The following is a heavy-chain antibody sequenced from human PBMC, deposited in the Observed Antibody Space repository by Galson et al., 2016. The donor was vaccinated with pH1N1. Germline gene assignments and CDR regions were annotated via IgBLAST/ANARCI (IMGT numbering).Heavy chain of an antibody. CDR2: ISGSGGST. V-gene: IGHV3-23*01. J-gene: IGHJ6*02. D-gene: IGHD2-2*01. CDR3: AKDIGYCSSTSCQYYYYYGMDV. CDR1: GFTFSSYA. Sequence: SLRLSCAASGFTFSSYAMSRVRQAPGKGLEWVSAISGSGGSTYYADSVKGRFTISRDNSKNTLYLQMNSLRAEDTAVYYCAKDIGYCSSTSCQYYYYYGMDVWGQGTTVTVSS.